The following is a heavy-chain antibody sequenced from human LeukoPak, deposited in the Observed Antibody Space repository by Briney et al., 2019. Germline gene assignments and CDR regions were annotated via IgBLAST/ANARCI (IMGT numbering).Heavy chain of an antibody. Sequence: PSETLSLTCAVYGGSFSSYYWSWIRQPPGKGLEWIGSIYYSGSTYYNPSLKSRVTISVDTSKNQFSLKLSSVTAADTAVYYCAMVLSGSSNHAFDIWGQGTMVTVSS. CDR3: AMVLSGSSNHAFDI. CDR2: IYYSGST. CDR1: GGSFSSYY. D-gene: IGHD3-10*01. J-gene: IGHJ3*02. V-gene: IGHV4-34*01.